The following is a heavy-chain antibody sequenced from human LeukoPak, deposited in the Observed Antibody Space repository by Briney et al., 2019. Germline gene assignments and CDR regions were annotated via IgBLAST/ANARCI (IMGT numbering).Heavy chain of an antibody. CDR3: ARRLRPRAFDI. CDR2: INHSGST. J-gene: IGHJ3*02. D-gene: IGHD4-17*01. V-gene: IGHV4-34*01. Sequence: SETLSLTCAVYGGSFSGYYWSWIRQPPGKGLEWIGEINHSGSTNYNPSLKSRVTISVDTSKNQFSLKLSSVTAADTAVYYCARRLRPRAFDIWGQGTMVTVSS. CDR1: GGSFSGYY.